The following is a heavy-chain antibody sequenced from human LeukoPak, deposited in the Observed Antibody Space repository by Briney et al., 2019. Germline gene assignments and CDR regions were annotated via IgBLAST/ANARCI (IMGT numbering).Heavy chain of an antibody. CDR1: GGTFSSYA. V-gene: IGHV1-2*02. CDR3: ARGMATANTGFDY. Sequence: ASVKVSCKASGGTFSSYAISWVRQAPGQGLEWMGWINPNSGGTNYAQKFQGRVTMTRDTSISTAYMELSRLRSDDTAVYYCARGMATANTGFDYWGQGTLVTVSS. D-gene: IGHD5-24*01. J-gene: IGHJ4*02. CDR2: INPNSGGT.